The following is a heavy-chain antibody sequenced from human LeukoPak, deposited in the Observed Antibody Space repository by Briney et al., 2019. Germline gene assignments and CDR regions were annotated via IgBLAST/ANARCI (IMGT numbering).Heavy chain of an antibody. CDR1: GDSISSSSYY. V-gene: IGHV4-39*02. CDR2: IHYTGST. D-gene: IGHD2-21*02. CDR3: ARNDAKMVTVDY. Sequence: SETLSLTCTVSGDSISSSSYYWVWLRQPPGKGLEWIATIHYTGSTYYNPSLKSRVTISVDTSKNHFSLSLSSVTAADTAVYYCARNDAKMVTVDYWGQGTLVTVSS. J-gene: IGHJ4*02.